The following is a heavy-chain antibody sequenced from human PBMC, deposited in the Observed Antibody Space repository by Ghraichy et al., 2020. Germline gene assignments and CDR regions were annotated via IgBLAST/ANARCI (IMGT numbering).Heavy chain of an antibody. D-gene: IGHD3-10*01. Sequence: SETLSLTCTVSGGSISSYYWSWIRQPPGKGLEWIGYIYYSGSTNYNPSLKSRVTISVDTSKNQFSLKLSSVTAADTAVYYCARSITMVRGAPYYYYGMDVCGQGTTVTVSS. J-gene: IGHJ6*02. CDR2: IYYSGST. CDR3: ARSITMVRGAPYYYYGMDV. CDR1: GGSISSYY. V-gene: IGHV4-59*01.